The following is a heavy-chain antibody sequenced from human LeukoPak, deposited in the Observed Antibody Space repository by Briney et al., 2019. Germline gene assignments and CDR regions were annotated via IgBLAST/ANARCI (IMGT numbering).Heavy chain of an antibody. CDR1: GGSISSGGYY. J-gene: IGHJ4*02. CDR2: IYYSGST. V-gene: IGHV4-31*03. D-gene: IGHD6-19*01. CDR3: ARGFGSGWYGPFDY. Sequence: SETLSLTCSVSGGSISSGGYYWSWIRQHPGKGLEWIGYIYYSGSTYYNPSLKSRVTISVDTSKNQFSLKLSSVTAADTAVYYCARGFGSGWYGPFDYWGQGTLVTVSS.